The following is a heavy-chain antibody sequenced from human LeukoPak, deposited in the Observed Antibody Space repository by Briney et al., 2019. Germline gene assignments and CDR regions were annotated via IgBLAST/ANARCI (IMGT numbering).Heavy chain of an antibody. CDR2: IYYSGST. D-gene: IGHD2-2*01. J-gene: IGHJ5*02. V-gene: IGHV4-59*08. CDR3: ARLRTSWFDP. Sequence: SETLSLTCTVSGGSISSYYWSWIRQPPGKGLEWIGCIYYSGSTNYNPSLKSRVTISVDTSKNQFSLKLSSVTAADTAVYYCARLRTSWFDPWGQGTLVTVSS. CDR1: GGSISSYY.